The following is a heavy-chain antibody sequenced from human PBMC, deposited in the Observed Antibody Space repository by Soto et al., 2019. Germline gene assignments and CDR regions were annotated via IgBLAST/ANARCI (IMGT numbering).Heavy chain of an antibody. CDR2: INPNSGGT. Sequence: ASVKVSCTASVYTFSGYYIHWLRQAPGQGLEWMGWINPNSGGTNYTQKFQGRVTVTRDTPTSTAYMELSRLTSDATAVYYCARSLTAGHCTITGCYTRPLYGMDVWGQGTTVTVSS. J-gene: IGHJ6*02. CDR1: VYTFSGYY. D-gene: IGHD2-2*02. CDR3: ARSLTAGHCTITGCYTRPLYGMDV. V-gene: IGHV1-2*02.